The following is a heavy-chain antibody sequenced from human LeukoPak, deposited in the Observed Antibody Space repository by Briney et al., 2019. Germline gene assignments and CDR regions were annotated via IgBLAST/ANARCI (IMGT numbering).Heavy chain of an antibody. J-gene: IGHJ4*02. Sequence: ASVTVSYKASGYTFTGYYMHWVRQAPGQGLEWMGWINPNSGGTNYAQKFQGRVTMTRDTSISTAYMELSRLRSDDTAVYYCARGRDAYQTPGVNYFDYWGQGTLVTVSS. CDR1: GYTFTGYY. CDR3: ARGRDAYQTPGVNYFDY. V-gene: IGHV1-2*02. CDR2: INPNSGGT. D-gene: IGHD5-24*01.